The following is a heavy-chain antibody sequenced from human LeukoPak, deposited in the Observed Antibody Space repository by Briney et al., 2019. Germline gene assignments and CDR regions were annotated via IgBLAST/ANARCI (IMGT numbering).Heavy chain of an antibody. J-gene: IGHJ4*02. CDR1: GFTFSSYS. Sequence: PGGSLRLSCAASGFTFSSYSMNWVRQAPGKGLEWVSSISSSSSYIYYADSVKGRFTISRDNAKNSLYLQMNSMRAENTAVYYCARDHGVTGTTYDYWGQGTLVTVSS. CDR3: ARDHGVTGTTYDY. V-gene: IGHV3-21*01. CDR2: ISSSSSYI. D-gene: IGHD1-7*01.